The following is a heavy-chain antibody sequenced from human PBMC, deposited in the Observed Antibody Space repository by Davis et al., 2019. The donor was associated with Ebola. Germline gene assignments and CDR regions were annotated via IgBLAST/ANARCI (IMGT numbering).Heavy chain of an antibody. J-gene: IGHJ5*02. Sequence: PSETLSLTCTVSGDSISSSSYYWGWIRQTPGKGLEWIGTIYYTGTTFYNPSLKSRVTISLDTSMSQFSLKLNSVTADDTAVYYCARHAAGTGKHWLVIWGWFDPWGQGRLVTVSS. CDR1: GDSISSSSYY. D-gene: IGHD6-19*01. V-gene: IGHV4-39*01. CDR3: ARHAAGTGKHWLVIWGWFDP. CDR2: IYYTGTT.